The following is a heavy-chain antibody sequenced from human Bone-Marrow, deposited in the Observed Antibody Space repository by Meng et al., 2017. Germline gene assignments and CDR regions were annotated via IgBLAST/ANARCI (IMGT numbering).Heavy chain of an antibody. Sequence: ASAKVSCKASGYTFTSYYMHRVRQAPGQGLEWMGIINPSGGSTSYAQKFQGRVTMTRDTSTSTVYMELSSLRSEDTAMYYCASHDYGDPRSIDYWGQGTLVTVSS. CDR1: GYTFTSYY. V-gene: IGHV1-46*01. CDR3: ASHDYGDPRSIDY. CDR2: INPSGGST. J-gene: IGHJ4*02. D-gene: IGHD4-17*01.